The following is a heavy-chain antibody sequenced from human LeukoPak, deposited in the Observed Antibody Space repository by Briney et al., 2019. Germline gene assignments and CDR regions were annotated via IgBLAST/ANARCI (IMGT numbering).Heavy chain of an antibody. D-gene: IGHD6-19*01. Sequence: GGSLRLSYAASGFTFSSYWMSWVRQAPGKGLEWVANIKQDGSEKYYVDSVKGRFTISRDNAKNSLYLQMNSLRAEDTALYYCTKDRGSSGWYRWFDPWGQGTLVTVSS. J-gene: IGHJ5*02. CDR2: IKQDGSEK. V-gene: IGHV3-7*03. CDR1: GFTFSSYW. CDR3: TKDRGSSGWYRWFDP.